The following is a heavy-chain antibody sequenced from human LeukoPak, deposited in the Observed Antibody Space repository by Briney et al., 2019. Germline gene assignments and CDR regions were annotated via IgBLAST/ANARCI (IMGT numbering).Heavy chain of an antibody. V-gene: IGHV3-33*01. CDR1: GFTFSTYG. Sequence: PGRSLRLSCAASGFTFSTYGMHWVRQAPGKGLEWVAVIWSDGNNKYYAESVEGRFTISRDNSKNTLSLQMDSLRAEDTAVYHCAREKRAGTGGTMATFDIWGQGTLVTVSS. D-gene: IGHD7-27*01. CDR3: AREKRAGTGGTMATFDI. J-gene: IGHJ3*02. CDR2: IWSDGNNK.